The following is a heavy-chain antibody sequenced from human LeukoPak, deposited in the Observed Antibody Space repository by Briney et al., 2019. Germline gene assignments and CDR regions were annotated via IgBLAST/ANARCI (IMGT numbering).Heavy chain of an antibody. V-gene: IGHV3-23*01. J-gene: IGHJ6*02. CDR1: GFTFSSYA. D-gene: IGHD6-19*01. CDR2: ISGSGGNT. Sequence: GGSLRLSCAASGFTFSSYAMSWVRQAPGKGLDWVSAISGSGGNTYYADSVKGRFTISRDNAKNSLYLQMNSLRAEDTAVYYCARGIAVAAGKYYYYGMDVWGQGTTVTVSS. CDR3: ARGIAVAAGKYYYYGMDV.